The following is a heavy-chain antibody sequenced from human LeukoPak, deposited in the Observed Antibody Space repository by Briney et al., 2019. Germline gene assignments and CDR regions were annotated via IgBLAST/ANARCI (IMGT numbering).Heavy chain of an antibody. Sequence: GGSLRLSRAASGFTFSSYSMNWVRQAPGKGLEWVSYISSSSSTIYYADSVKGRFTISRDNAKNSLYLQMNSLRAEDTAVYYCARDSHYGDYYYGMDVWGQGTTVTVSS. CDR1: GFTFSSYS. J-gene: IGHJ6*02. D-gene: IGHD4-17*01. CDR2: ISSSSSTI. V-gene: IGHV3-48*04. CDR3: ARDSHYGDYYYGMDV.